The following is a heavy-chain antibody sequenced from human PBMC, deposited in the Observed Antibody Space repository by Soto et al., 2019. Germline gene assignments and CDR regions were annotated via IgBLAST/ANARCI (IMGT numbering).Heavy chain of an antibody. J-gene: IGHJ4*02. CDR2: IYRTGST. CDR3: ASRDPGTSVDY. Sequence: SETLSLTCAVSGCSFTSNNWWTWVRQPPGQGLEWIGEIYRTGSTNYNPSLKSRVTISLDKSENQFSLKVTSLTAADAAVYYCASRDPGTSVDYWGQGTLVTVSS. V-gene: IGHV4-4*02. CDR1: GCSFTSNNW. D-gene: IGHD1-7*01.